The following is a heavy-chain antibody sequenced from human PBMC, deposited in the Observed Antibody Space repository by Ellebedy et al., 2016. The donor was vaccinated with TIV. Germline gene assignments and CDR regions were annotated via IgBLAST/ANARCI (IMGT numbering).Heavy chain of an antibody. Sequence: ASVKVSXKASGYTFTGYYMHWVRQAPGQGLEWMGWINPNSGGTNYAQKFQGWVTMTRDTSISTAYMELSRLRSDDTAVYYCARGGIVVVPAASSSYWYFDLWGRGTLVTVSS. J-gene: IGHJ2*01. CDR3: ARGGIVVVPAASSSYWYFDL. D-gene: IGHD2-2*01. CDR2: INPNSGGT. CDR1: GYTFTGYY. V-gene: IGHV1-2*04.